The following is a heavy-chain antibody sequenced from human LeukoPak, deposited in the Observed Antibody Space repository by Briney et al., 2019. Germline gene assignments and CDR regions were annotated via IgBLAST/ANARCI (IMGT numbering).Heavy chain of an antibody. CDR3: ARDSTPITMVRGELTY. Sequence: QPGGSLRISCGASGFTFSSYAMSWVRQAPGEGLEWVSTISGGGSNIYHADSVKGRFTISRDNAKNSLYLQMNSLRAEDTAVYYCARDSTPITMVRGELTYWGQGTLVTVSS. V-gene: IGHV3-48*01. CDR2: ISGGGSNI. D-gene: IGHD3-10*01. J-gene: IGHJ4*02. CDR1: GFTFSSYA.